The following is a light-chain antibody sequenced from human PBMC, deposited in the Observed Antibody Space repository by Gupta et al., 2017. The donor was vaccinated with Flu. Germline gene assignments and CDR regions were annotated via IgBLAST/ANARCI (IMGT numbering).Light chain of an antibody. J-gene: IGLJ2*01. CDR2: EVS. Sequence: QSALTQPASVSGSPGQSITISCTGTSSDVGGYNYVSWYQQHPGKAPKLMIYEVSNRPSGVSNRFSGSKSGNTASLTISGLQPEDEADYYCTPYTGSSTLFGGGTKLTVL. CDR1: SSDVGGYNY. V-gene: IGLV2-14*01. CDR3: TPYTGSSTL.